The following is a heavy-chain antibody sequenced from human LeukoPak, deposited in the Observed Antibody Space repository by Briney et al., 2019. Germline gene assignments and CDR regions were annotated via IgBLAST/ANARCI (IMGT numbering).Heavy chain of an antibody. CDR3: ARGFSMVRGVILAFDY. J-gene: IGHJ4*02. Sequence: GGSLRLSCAASGFTFSSSNMNWVRQAPGKGLEWVSFISSSSTIYYTDSVKGRFTISRDNAKNSLYLQMNSLRAEDTAVYYCARGFSMVRGVILAFDYWGQGTLVTVSS. V-gene: IGHV3-48*04. CDR1: GFTFSSSN. CDR2: ISSSSTI. D-gene: IGHD3-10*01.